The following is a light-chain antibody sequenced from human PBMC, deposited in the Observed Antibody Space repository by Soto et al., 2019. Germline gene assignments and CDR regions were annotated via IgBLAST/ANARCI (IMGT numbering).Light chain of an antibody. CDR3: QQYDTNYRT. V-gene: IGKV1-5*03. CDR2: EVS. CDR1: QSVSNW. Sequence: DIQMTQSPSALSASVGDRVTITCRASQSVSNWLAWYRQKPGEAPKLLIYEVSTLERVLPSRFSGTGSGTEFTLTNRNQQPDDFATTCCQQYDTNYRTFGQGTKEEVK. J-gene: IGKJ1*01.